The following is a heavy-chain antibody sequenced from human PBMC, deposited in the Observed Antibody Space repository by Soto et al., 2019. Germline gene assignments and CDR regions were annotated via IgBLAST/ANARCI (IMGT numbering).Heavy chain of an antibody. D-gene: IGHD2-21*01. CDR1: GFTFSTYA. Sequence: VQLLESGGELVQPGGSLRLSCAASGFTFSTYAMSWVRQAPGKGLEWISNIRGSNGRIDYADSVKGRFTISRDNSKNTLYLEMNSLRVEDTAVYYCAKDFGDPYAFDIWGQGAMVAGSS. V-gene: IGHV3-23*01. CDR2: IRGSNGRI. CDR3: AKDFGDPYAFDI. J-gene: IGHJ3*02.